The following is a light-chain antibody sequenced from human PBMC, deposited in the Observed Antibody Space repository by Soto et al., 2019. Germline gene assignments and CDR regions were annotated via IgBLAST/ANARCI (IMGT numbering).Light chain of an antibody. CDR1: QSVSSN. J-gene: IGKJ4*01. V-gene: IGKV3-15*01. CDR3: QQRNKWPLT. Sequence: EMVMTQSPATLSVSPGERATLSCRASQSVSSNLAWYQQKPGQAPRLLIYGASTRATGIPARFSGSGSGTEFTLTISSLQSEDFAVYYCQQRNKWPLTFGGGTKVDIK. CDR2: GAS.